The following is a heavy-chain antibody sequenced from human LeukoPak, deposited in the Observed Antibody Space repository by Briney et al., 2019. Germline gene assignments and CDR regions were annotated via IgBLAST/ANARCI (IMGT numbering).Heavy chain of an antibody. CDR2: ILPIFDMA. D-gene: IGHD5-24*01. CDR1: GGTFSTYA. Sequence: ASVKVSCKASGGTFSTYAITWVRQAPGQGLEWMGRILPIFDMANYAQKFQGRVTITADKSTRTAYMELSSLRSDDTAVYYCARDGGWLQTQNHYYYHGMDVWGQETTVTVSS. J-gene: IGHJ6*02. V-gene: IGHV1-69*04. CDR3: ARDGGWLQTQNHYYYHGMDV.